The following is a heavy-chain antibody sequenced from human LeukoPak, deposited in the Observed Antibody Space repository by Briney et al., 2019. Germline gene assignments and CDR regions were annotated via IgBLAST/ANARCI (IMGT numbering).Heavy chain of an antibody. D-gene: IGHD2/OR15-2a*01. CDR3: ARVLGNSRNWYFDL. CDR2: IYYSGST. Sequence: SETLSLTCAVSGGSISSNSYYWGWIRQPPGKGLEWIGSIYYSGSTYYNPSLKSRVTISVDTSKNQFSLKLSSVTAADTAVYYCARVLGNSRNWYFDLWGRGTLVTVSS. J-gene: IGHJ2*01. CDR1: GGSISSNSYY. V-gene: IGHV4-39*07.